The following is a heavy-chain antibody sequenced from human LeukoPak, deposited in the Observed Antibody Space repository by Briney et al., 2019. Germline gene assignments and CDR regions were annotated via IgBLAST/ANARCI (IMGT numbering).Heavy chain of an antibody. J-gene: IGHJ2*01. D-gene: IGHD3-9*01. CDR2: IYYSGST. CDR3: ARDHIADYGIWTGCYSTRYFGV. V-gene: IGHV4-31*03. CDR1: GGSITSGCIY. Sequence: PSETLSLTCTASGGSITSGCIYWSWIRQHPGKGLEWIGYIYYSGSTYYNPSLKSRVTISVDTSKNQFSLKLSSVTAADTAVYYCARDHIADYGIWTGCYSTRYFGVLGPGNLVTVSS.